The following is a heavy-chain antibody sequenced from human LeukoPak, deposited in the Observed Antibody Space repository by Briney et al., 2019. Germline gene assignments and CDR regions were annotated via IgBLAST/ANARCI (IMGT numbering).Heavy chain of an antibody. D-gene: IGHD5-12*01. CDR1: GFTFSSHA. Sequence: GGSLRLACAASGFTFSSHAMHWVRQAPGKGLEWVAVISYDGGDSVYAESVKGRFTISRDNSKNTLYLQMNSLRTEDTAVYYCAKDGATMGYYFDYWGQGTLVTVSS. V-gene: IGHV3-30*18. J-gene: IGHJ4*02. CDR3: AKDGATMGYYFDY. CDR2: ISYDGGDS.